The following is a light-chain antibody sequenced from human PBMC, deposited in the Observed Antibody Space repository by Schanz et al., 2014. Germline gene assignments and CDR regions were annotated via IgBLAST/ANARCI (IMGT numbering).Light chain of an antibody. CDR3: SSYAGKYTWV. CDR1: SSDVGSYGF. Sequence: QSALTQPASVSGSPGQSITISCTGTSSDVGSYGFVSWYQHYPGKAPKVIIYEANKRPSGVSNRFSASKSGYTASLTISGLQAEDEADFYCSSYAGKYTWVFGGGTKVTVL. CDR2: EAN. V-gene: IGLV2-14*02. J-gene: IGLJ3*02.